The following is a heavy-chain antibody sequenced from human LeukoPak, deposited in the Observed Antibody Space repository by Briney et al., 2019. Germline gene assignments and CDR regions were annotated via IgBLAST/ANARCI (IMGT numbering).Heavy chain of an antibody. CDR3: ARSAAGGHFDY. J-gene: IGHJ4*02. CDR1: GGSISSYY. CDR2: IYYSGTT. D-gene: IGHD6-13*01. V-gene: IGHV4-59*01. Sequence: PSETLSLTCTVSGGSISSYYWSWIRQPPGKGLEWIGYIYYSGTTNYNPPLKSRVTISVDTSKNQFSLKLSSVTAADTAVYYCARSAAGGHFDYWGQGTLVTVSS.